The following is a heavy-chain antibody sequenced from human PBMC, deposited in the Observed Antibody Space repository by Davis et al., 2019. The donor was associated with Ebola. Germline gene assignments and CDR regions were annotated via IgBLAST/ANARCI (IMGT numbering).Heavy chain of an antibody. Sequence: GGSLRLSCAASGFTFSSYSMNWVRQAPGKGLEWVSSISSSSSYIYYADSVKGRFTISRDNSKNTLYLQMNSLRADDTAVHYCAGQPYGSDRYPWDWGQGTLVTVSS. CDR2: ISSSSSYI. CDR1: GFTFSSYS. J-gene: IGHJ4*02. D-gene: IGHD3-10*01. CDR3: AGQPYGSDRYPWD. V-gene: IGHV3-21*01.